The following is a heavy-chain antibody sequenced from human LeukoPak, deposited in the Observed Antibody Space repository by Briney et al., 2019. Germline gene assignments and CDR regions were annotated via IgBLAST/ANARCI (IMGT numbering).Heavy chain of an antibody. J-gene: IGHJ4*02. CDR3: VRDNRSYNFDY. CDR1: GFTFSSYW. Sequence: GGSLRLSCAASGFTFSSYWMSWVRQAPGKGLEWVANIKQDGSEKYYVDSVKGRFTISRDNAKNSLYLQMNSLRAEDTAVYYCVRDNRSYNFDYWGQGTLVTVSS. CDR2: IKQDGSEK. D-gene: IGHD1-26*01. V-gene: IGHV3-7*01.